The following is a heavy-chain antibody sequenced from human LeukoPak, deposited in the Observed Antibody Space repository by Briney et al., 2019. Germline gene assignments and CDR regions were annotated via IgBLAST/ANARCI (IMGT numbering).Heavy chain of an antibody. D-gene: IGHD3-22*01. V-gene: IGHV1-8*03. CDR1: GYTFTSYD. CDR3: ARVADSPDYYYMDV. Sequence: GASVKVSCKASGYTFTSYDINWVRQATGRGLEWMGWMNPNSGNTGYAQKFQGRVTITRNTSISTAYMELSSLRSEDTAVYYCARVADSPDYYYMDVWGKGTTVTVSS. CDR2: MNPNSGNT. J-gene: IGHJ6*03.